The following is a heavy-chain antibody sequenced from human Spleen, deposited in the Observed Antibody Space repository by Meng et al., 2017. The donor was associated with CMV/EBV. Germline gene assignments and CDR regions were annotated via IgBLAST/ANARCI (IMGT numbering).Heavy chain of an antibody. D-gene: IGHD6-6*01. CDR1: GFSLITSGVG. Sequence: SGPTLVKPTQTLTLTCSFSGFSLITSGVGVGWIRQSPGKALEWLALIYWNDDKRYSPSLKNRLTITKDTSKNQVVLTMTNMDPVDTATYYCAHRTAARLDFDYWGQGTLVTVSS. V-gene: IGHV2-5*01. CDR3: AHRTAARLDFDY. CDR2: IYWNDDK. J-gene: IGHJ4*02.